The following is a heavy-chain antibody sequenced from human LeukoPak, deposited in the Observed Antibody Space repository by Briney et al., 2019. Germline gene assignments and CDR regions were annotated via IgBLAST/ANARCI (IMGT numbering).Heavy chain of an antibody. CDR2: ISSSSSYI. D-gene: IGHD5-18*01. J-gene: IGHJ4*02. V-gene: IGHV3-21*01. CDR1: GFTFSSYS. Sequence: KPGGSLRLSCAASGFTFSSYSMNWVRQAPGKGLEWVSSISSSSSYIYYADSVKGRFTISRDNAKNSPYLQMNSLRAEDTAVYYCARDALSSGYSYGFWGQGTLVTVSS. CDR3: ARDALSSGYSYGF.